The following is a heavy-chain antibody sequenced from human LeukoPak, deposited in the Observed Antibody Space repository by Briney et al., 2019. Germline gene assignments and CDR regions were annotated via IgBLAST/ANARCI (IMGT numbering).Heavy chain of an antibody. CDR1: GFTFSSYW. J-gene: IGHJ5*02. CDR3: ARDLSVRTSGSYYPNWFDP. Sequence: GGSLRLSCADSGFTFSSYWMSWVRQAPGKGLEWVANIKQDGSEKYYVDSVKGRFTISRDNAKNSLYLQMNSLRAEDTAVYYCARDLSVRTSGSYYPNWFDPWGQGTLVTVSS. V-gene: IGHV3-7*01. D-gene: IGHD1-26*01. CDR2: IKQDGSEK.